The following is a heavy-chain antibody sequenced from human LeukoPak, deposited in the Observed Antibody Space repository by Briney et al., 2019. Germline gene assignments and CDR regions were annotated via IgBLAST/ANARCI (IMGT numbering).Heavy chain of an antibody. Sequence: PSETLSLTCTVSGGSVSSGSYYWSWIRQPPGKGLEWIGYIYYSGSTNYNPSLKSRVTISVDTSKNQFSLKLSSVTAADTAVYYCARAGRVAADNWFDPWGQGTLVTVSS. CDR1: GGSVSSGSYY. D-gene: IGHD6-13*01. V-gene: IGHV4-61*01. J-gene: IGHJ5*02. CDR2: IYYSGST. CDR3: ARAGRVAADNWFDP.